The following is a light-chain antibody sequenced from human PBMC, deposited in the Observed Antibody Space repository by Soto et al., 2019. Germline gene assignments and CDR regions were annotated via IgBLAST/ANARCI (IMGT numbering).Light chain of an antibody. V-gene: IGLV1-44*01. CDR3: AAWDDSLNGVV. CDR1: SSNIGSNY. J-gene: IGLJ2*01. CDR2: ANN. Sequence: QSVLIQPPSASGTPGQRVTISCSGSSSNIGSNYVYWFQQLPGAAPKLLIYANNQRPSGVPDRLSGSKSGTSASLAISGLQSEDEAAYYCAAWDDSLNGVVFGGGTKLTVL.